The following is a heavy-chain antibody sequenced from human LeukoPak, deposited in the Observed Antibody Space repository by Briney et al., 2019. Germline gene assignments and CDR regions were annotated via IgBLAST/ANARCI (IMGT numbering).Heavy chain of an antibody. CDR1: GFTFSSYA. V-gene: IGHV3-64*01. J-gene: IGHJ4*02. D-gene: IGHD1-20*01. CDR2: ISSNGGST. CDR3: ERGGMDNWNHLYDY. Sequence: GRSLGLSCAASGFTFSSYAMNWVRQAPGKGLEYVSPISSNGGSTYYANSVKGRFTISRDNSKNTLYLQMGSLRGEDMAVYYCERGGMDNWNHLYDYWGQGTLVTVSS.